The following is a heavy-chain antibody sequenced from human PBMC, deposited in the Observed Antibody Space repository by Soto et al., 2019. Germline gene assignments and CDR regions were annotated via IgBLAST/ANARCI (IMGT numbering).Heavy chain of an antibody. D-gene: IGHD3-22*01. J-gene: IGHJ4*02. V-gene: IGHV3-11*04. CDR2: ISSSSSTI. CDR3: ATDRDSSGYYYVYYFDY. CDR1: GFTFSDYY. Sequence: QVQLVESGGGLVKPGGSLRLSCAASGFTFSDYYMSWIRQAPGKGLEWVSYISSSSSTIYYAESVKGRFTISRDNAKNSLYLQMNSLRDEDTAVYYCATDRDSSGYYYVYYFDYWGQGTLVTVSA.